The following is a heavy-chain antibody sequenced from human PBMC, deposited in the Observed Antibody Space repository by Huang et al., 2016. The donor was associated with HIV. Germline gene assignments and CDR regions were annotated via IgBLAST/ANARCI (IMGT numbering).Heavy chain of an antibody. CDR3: ARSGDGGKSPMDV. J-gene: IGHJ6*03. CDR2: IYTIGPT. V-gene: IGHV4-61*09. CDR1: GGSIRSGSYY. D-gene: IGHD2-15*01. Sequence: QGQLQESGPGLVKPSQTLSLTCAVSGGSIRSGSYYWSWVRQPAGKGLDWIGYIYTIGPTNYNPSLKSRVTISIDTTKNQFSLNLSFVTAADTAVYYCARSGDGGKSPMDVWGKGTTVTVSS.